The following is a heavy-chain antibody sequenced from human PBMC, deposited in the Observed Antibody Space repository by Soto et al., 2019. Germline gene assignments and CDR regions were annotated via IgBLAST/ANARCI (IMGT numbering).Heavy chain of an antibody. CDR1: GGTFSSYA. Sequence: QVQLVQSGAEVKKPGSSVKVSCKASGGTFSSYAISWVRQAPGQGLEWMGGIIPIFGTANYAQKFQGRVTITAEKTTSTAYMELSSLSSEDTAVYYCARSVTIFGVVNLDYYYYYGMDVWGQGTTVTVSS. CDR2: IIPIFGTA. D-gene: IGHD3-3*01. J-gene: IGHJ6*02. CDR3: ARSVTIFGVVNLDYYYYYGMDV. V-gene: IGHV1-69*06.